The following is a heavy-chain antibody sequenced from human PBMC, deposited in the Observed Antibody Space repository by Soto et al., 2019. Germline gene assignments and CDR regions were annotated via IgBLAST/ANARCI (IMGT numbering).Heavy chain of an antibody. V-gene: IGHV1-69*01. D-gene: IGHD3-22*01. CDR1: GGTFSSYA. Sequence: QVQLVQSGAEVKKPGSSVKVSCKASGGTFSSYAISWVRQAPGQGLEWMGGIIPIFGTANYAQKFQGRVTITADESTSTAYMELRSLRSEDTAVYYCATGRYYYDSSGYLGGGYFDYWGQGTLVTVSS. CDR2: IIPIFGTA. CDR3: ATGRYYYDSSGYLGGGYFDY. J-gene: IGHJ4*02.